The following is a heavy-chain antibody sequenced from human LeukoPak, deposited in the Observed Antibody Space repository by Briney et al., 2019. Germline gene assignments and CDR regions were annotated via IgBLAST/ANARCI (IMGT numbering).Heavy chain of an antibody. D-gene: IGHD3-9*01. CDR2: NSAYNGNT. J-gene: IGHJ4*02. V-gene: IGHV1-18*01. CDR3: ARDLNDILTGYLDY. CDR1: GYTFTSYG. Sequence: ASVKVSCKASGYTFTSYGISWVRQAPGQGLEWMGWNSAYNGNTNYAQKRQGRVTMTTDTSTSTAYMELRSLRSDDTAVYYCARDLNDILTGYLDYWGQGTLVTVSS.